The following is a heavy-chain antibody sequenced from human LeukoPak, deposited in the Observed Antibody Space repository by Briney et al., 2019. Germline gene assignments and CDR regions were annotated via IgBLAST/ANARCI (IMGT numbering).Heavy chain of an antibody. CDR2: IYHSGST. CDR3: ARSMVARHDAFDI. CDR1: GYSISSGYY. Sequence: PSETLSLTCTVSGYSISSGYYWGWIRQPPGKGLEWIGRIYHSGSTYYNPSLKSRVTISVDTSKNQFSLKLSSVTAADTAVYYCARSMVARHDAFDIWGQGTMVTVSS. D-gene: IGHD2-15*01. J-gene: IGHJ3*02. V-gene: IGHV4-38-2*02.